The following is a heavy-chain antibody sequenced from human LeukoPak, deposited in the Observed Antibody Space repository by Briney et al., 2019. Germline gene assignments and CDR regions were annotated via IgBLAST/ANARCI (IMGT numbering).Heavy chain of an antibody. CDR1: GFTFSSYA. V-gene: IGHV3-30-3*01. J-gene: IGHJ6*03. Sequence: GGSLRLSCAASGFTFSSYAMHWVRQAPGKGLEWVAVISYDGSNKYYADSVKGRFTISRDDSKNTLYLQMNSLKTEDTAVYYCTTGLIGGAARYNYYYMDVWGKGTTVTVSS. CDR2: ISYDGSNK. D-gene: IGHD1-26*01. CDR3: TTGLIGGAARYNYYYMDV.